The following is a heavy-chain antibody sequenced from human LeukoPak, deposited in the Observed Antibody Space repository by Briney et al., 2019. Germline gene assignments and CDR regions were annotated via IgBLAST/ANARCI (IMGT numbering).Heavy chain of an antibody. J-gene: IGHJ3*02. Sequence: PGGSLRLSCAASGFTFSSYWMHWVRQVPGKGLMCVSGINSDGSSTRYADSVKGRFTISRDNSKNTLYLQMNSLRAEDTAVYYCAKDLNLSYYYDSSGYDDAFDIWGQGTMVTVSS. CDR1: GFTFSSYW. CDR2: INSDGSST. CDR3: AKDLNLSYYYDSSGYDDAFDI. D-gene: IGHD3-22*01. V-gene: IGHV3-74*01.